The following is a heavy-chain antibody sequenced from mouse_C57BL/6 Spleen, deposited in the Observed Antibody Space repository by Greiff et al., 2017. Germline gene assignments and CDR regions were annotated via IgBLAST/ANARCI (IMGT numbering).Heavy chain of an antibody. J-gene: IGHJ1*03. CDR2: IRYSGST. D-gene: IGHD1-1*01. V-gene: IGHV3-1*01. CDR3: AREGYYGSSLYFEV. CDR1: GYSITSGYD. Sequence: DVKLQESGPGMVKPSQSLSLTCTVTGYSITSGYDWHWIRHFPGNKLEWMGYIRYSGSTNYNPSLKSRISITHDTSKNHFFLKLNSVTTEDTATYYCAREGYYGSSLYFEVWGTGTTVTVSS.